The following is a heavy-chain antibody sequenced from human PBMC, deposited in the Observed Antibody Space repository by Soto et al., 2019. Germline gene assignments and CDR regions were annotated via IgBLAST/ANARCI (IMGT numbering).Heavy chain of an antibody. CDR1: GGSIRDYF. V-gene: IGHV4-59*01. J-gene: IGHJ4*02. CDR2: IYYSGRT. Sequence: LSLTCTVSGGSIRDYFWTWIRQPPGKGLEWIGYIYYSGRTNYNPSLKSRVSISVDTSKNHFSLQLRSVTAADTAVYYCARVGGDDFGDSGGFDYWGRGTLVTVPQ. CDR3: ARVGGDDFGDSGGFDY. D-gene: IGHD4-17*01.